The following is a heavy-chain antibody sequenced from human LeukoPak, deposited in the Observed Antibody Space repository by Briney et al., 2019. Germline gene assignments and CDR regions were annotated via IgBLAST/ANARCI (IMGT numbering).Heavy chain of an antibody. Sequence: SETLSLTCTVSGGSISSNYWSWIRQPPGKGLEWIGYIYYSGSSNYNPSLKSRVTISVDTSKNQFSLKVSSVTAADTAVYYCARNARYNWFDPWGQGTLVTVSS. CDR1: GGSISSNY. CDR2: IYYSGSS. V-gene: IGHV4-59*01. CDR3: ARNARYNWFDP. J-gene: IGHJ5*02.